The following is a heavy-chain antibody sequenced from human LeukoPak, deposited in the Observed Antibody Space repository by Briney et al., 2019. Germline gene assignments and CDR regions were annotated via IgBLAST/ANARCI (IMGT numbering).Heavy chain of an antibody. D-gene: IGHD5-24*01. CDR1: GGSISSYY. CDR2: IYDSGST. J-gene: IGHJ6*02. CDR3: ARHRELSYYYYYGMDV. Sequence: PSETLSLTCTVSGGSISSYYWNWIRQPPGKGLEWIGYIYDSGSTNYNPSLKSRVTISLDTSKNHFSLKLTSVTAADTAVYYCARHRELSYYYYYGMDVWGQGTTVTVSS. V-gene: IGHV4-59*08.